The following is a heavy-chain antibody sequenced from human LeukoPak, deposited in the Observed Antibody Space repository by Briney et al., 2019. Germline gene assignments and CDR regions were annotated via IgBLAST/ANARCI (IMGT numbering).Heavy chain of an antibody. CDR1: GFTFSDYY. Sequence: GGSLRLSCAASGFTFSDYYMSWIRQAPGKRLEWVSYISSSGSTIYYADSVKGRFTISRDNAKNSLYLQMNSLRAEDTAVYYCARIFLGRFLEWPVDYWGQGTLVTVSS. V-gene: IGHV3-11*04. J-gene: IGHJ4*02. D-gene: IGHD3-3*01. CDR3: ARIFLGRFLEWPVDY. CDR2: ISSSGSTI.